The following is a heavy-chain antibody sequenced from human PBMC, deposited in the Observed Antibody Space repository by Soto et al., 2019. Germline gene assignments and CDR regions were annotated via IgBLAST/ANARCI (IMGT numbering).Heavy chain of an antibody. D-gene: IGHD2-15*01. CDR2: IYTSGST. Sequence: PSETLSLTCTVSGGSISSYYWSWIRQPAGKGLEWIGRIYTSGSTNYNPSLKSRVTMSVDTSKNQFSLKLSSVTAADTAVYYCARDVFSREYCSGGSCRHYYYYYGMDVWGQGTTVTAP. J-gene: IGHJ6*02. V-gene: IGHV4-4*07. CDR1: GGSISSYY. CDR3: ARDVFSREYCSGGSCRHYYYYYGMDV.